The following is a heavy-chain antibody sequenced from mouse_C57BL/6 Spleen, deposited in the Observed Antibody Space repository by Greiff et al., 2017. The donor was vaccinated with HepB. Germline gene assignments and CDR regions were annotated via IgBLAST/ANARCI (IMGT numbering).Heavy chain of an antibody. CDR2: IDPSDSYT. J-gene: IGHJ3*01. V-gene: IGHV1-50*01. CDR1: GYTFTSYW. Sequence: VQLQQPGAELVKPGASVKLSCKASGYTFTSYWMQWVKQRPGQGLEWIGEIDPSDSYTNYNQKFKGKATLTVDTSSSTAYMQLSSLTSEDSAVYYCARPAQATSAYWGQGTLVTVSA. D-gene: IGHD3-2*02. CDR3: ARPAQATSAY.